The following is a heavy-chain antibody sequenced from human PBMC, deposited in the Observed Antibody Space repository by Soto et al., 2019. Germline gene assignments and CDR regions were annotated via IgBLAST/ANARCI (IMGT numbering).Heavy chain of an antibody. V-gene: IGHV3-30*18. J-gene: IGHJ4*02. Sequence: PGGSLRLSCAASGFTFSSFAMHWVRQAPGKGLEWVTFMSYDGRNTYYADSVKGRFTISRDNSKDTLYLQMSSLRAEDTAVYYCAKSHSTALVPYYFDYWGQGTLVTVSS. D-gene: IGHD5-18*01. CDR1: GFTFSSFA. CDR3: AKSHSTALVPYYFDY. CDR2: MSYDGRNT.